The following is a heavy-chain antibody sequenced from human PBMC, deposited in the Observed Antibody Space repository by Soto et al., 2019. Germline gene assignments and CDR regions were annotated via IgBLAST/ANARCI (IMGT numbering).Heavy chain of an antibody. CDR1: GGSFSGYY. D-gene: IGHD4-17*01. CDR3: ARGCATTVTTTCY. V-gene: IGHV4-34*01. CDR2: INHSGST. J-gene: IGHJ4*02. Sequence: PSETLSLTCAVYGGSFSGYYWSWIRQPPGKGLEWIGEINHSGSTNYNPSLKSRVTISVDTSKNQFSLKLSSVTAADTAVYYCARGCATTVTTTCYWGQGTLVTVSS.